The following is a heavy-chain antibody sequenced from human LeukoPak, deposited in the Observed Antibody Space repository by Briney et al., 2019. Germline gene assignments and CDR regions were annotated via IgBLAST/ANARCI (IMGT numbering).Heavy chain of an antibody. CDR3: ARGTGNSFDR. CDR2: VTASGTLK. Sequence: GGSLRLSCAASGFTFSGYSMNWVRQAPGKELEWVSSVTASGTLKYYADSVAGRFTISRDSAQNSVSLQMNSLKAEDTAVYYCARGTGNSFDRWGQGILVTVSS. J-gene: IGHJ4*02. V-gene: IGHV3-21*01. CDR1: GFTFSGYS. D-gene: IGHD3-9*01.